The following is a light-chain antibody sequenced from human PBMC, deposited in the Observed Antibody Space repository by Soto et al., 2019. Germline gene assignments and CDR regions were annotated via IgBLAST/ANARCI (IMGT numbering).Light chain of an antibody. CDR1: SSDVGGYNY. V-gene: IGLV2-14*01. CDR3: CSYAGSYTYV. Sequence: QSALTQPASVSGSPGQSITISCTGTSSDVGGYNYVSWYQQHPGNVPKLMIYEVTSRPAGVSHRFSGSKSGNTASLTISGLQAEDEADYYCCSYAGSYTYVFGTGTKVTVL. CDR2: EVT. J-gene: IGLJ1*01.